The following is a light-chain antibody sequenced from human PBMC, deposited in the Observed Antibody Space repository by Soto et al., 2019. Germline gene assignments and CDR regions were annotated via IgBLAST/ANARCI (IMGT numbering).Light chain of an antibody. J-gene: IGKJ1*01. CDR3: QQYNNWPPRT. CDR1: PSVSSN. CDR2: GAS. V-gene: IGKV3-15*01. Sequence: EIVMPQSPATLSVSPGERATLSCRASPSVSSNLAWYQQKPCQAPRILIYGASTRATGIPARFSGSGSGTEFTLTISSLQSEDFAVYYCQQYNNWPPRTFGQGTKVEIK.